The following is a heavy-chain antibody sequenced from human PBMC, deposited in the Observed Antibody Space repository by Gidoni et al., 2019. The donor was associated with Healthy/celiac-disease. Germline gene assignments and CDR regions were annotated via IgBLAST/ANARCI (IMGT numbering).Heavy chain of an antibody. V-gene: IGHV1-69*01. J-gene: IGHJ4*02. CDR3: ARDVDDSSGGGY. Sequence: QVQLVQSGAEVQKPGSSVKVSCKASGRTFSSYAISWVRQAPGKGRACMGGIIPIFGTANYAQKYQGRVTITADESTSTAYMERSSLRSEDTAVYYCARDVDDSSGGGYWGQGTLVTVSS. D-gene: IGHD3-22*01. CDR1: GRTFSSYA. CDR2: IIPIFGTA.